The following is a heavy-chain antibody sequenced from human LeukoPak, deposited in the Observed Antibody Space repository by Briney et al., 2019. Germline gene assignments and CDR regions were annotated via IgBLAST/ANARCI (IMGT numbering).Heavy chain of an antibody. CDR2: IIPIFGTT. V-gene: IGHV1-69*05. J-gene: IGHJ5*02. CDR3: ARVTTYSNWFDP. D-gene: IGHD2/OR15-2a*01. CDR1: GGTFSSEA. Sequence: SVKVSCKASGGTFSSEAFIWVRQAPGQGLEWMGGIIPIFGTTNYAQKFQGRVRITTDESTTTVYMELSSLRSEDTAVYYCARVTTYSNWFDPWGQGTLVTVSS.